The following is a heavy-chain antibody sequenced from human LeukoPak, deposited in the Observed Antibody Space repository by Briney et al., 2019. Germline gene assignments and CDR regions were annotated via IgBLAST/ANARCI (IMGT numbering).Heavy chain of an antibody. V-gene: IGHV4-39*01. CDR3: ARSMVRGVTTTDY. Sequence: SETLSLTCTVSGGSISSGSYYWGWIRQPPGKGLEWIGSIYYSGSTYYNPSLKSRVTISVDTSKNQFSLKLSSVTAADTAVYYCARSMVRGVTTTDYWGQGTLVTVSS. CDR1: GGSISSGSYY. CDR2: IYYSGST. J-gene: IGHJ4*02. D-gene: IGHD3-10*01.